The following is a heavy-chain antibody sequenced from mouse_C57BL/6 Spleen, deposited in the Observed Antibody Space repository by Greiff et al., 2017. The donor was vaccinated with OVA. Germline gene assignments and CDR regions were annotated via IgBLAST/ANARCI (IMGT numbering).Heavy chain of an antibody. D-gene: IGHD1-1*01. V-gene: IGHV5-17*01. CDR3: ARPYGSSLYYAMDY. Sequence: EVQVVESGGGLVKPGGSLKLSCAASGFTFSDYGMHWVRQAPEKGLEWVAYISSGSSTIYYADTVKGRFTISRDNAKNTLFLQMTSLRSEDTAMYYCARPYGSSLYYAMDYWGQGTSVTVSS. J-gene: IGHJ4*01. CDR2: ISSGSSTI. CDR1: GFTFSDYG.